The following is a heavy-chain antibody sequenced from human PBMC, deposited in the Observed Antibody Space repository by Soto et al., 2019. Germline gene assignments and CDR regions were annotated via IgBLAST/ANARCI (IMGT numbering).Heavy chain of an antibody. D-gene: IGHD2-15*01. CDR2: ISHDESIK. CDR3: ASRVEGASSDLLDY. J-gene: IGHJ4*02. CDR1: GFTFSDYV. V-gene: IGHV3-30-3*01. Sequence: QAQLVESGGGVVQPGRSLRLSCAASGFTFSDYVMHWVRQFPGKGLEWVAIISHDESIKYYADSVKGRFTISRDNSNNMVYLQMDSLQTEDTALYYCASRVEGASSDLLDYWGQGTLVTVSS.